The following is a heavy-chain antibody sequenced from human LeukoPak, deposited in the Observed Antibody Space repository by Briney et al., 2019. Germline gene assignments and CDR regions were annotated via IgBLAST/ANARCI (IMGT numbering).Heavy chain of an antibody. Sequence: GGSLRLSCAASGFTFSDYDMHWVRQAPGKGLEWVTFIWSDGSNKYYADSVKGRFTISRDNSKNTLYLQMNSLRAEDTAVYYCAKDRSSSYDYWGQGTLVTVSS. CDR3: AKDRSSSYDY. D-gene: IGHD6-13*01. V-gene: IGHV3-30*02. J-gene: IGHJ4*02. CDR1: GFTFSDYD. CDR2: IWSDGSNK.